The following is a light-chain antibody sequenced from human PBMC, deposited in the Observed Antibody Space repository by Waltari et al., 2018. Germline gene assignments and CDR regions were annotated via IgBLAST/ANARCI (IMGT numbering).Light chain of an antibody. CDR1: QHITNNY. J-gene: IGKJ4*01. CDR3: QQYENSPLT. CDR2: DSS. V-gene: IGKV3-20*01. Sequence: EVILTQSPDTLSLSPGARANLSCRASQHITNNYLAWYPQKPGLAPRLLIYDSSSRATGVPDRFSGSGSGTDFTLTIGRLEPEDYAVYYCQQYENSPLTFGGGTQVETK.